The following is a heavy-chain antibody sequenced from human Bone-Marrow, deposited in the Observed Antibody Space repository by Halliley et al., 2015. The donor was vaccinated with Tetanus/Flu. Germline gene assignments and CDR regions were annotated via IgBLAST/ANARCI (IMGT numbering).Heavy chain of an antibody. CDR2: IDPSDSYI. V-gene: IGHV5-10-1*01. CDR3: AGHEIEVAPFGF. Sequence: QLVQSGAEVKRPGESLRISCKGSEYSFSNYWITWVRQMPGKGLQWMGRIDPSDSYIKYSPSFRGHVTISADTSISTAYLHWSSLRASDTAMYYCAGHEIEVAPFGFWGQGTLVTVAS. CDR1: EYSFSNYW. J-gene: IGHJ4*02. D-gene: IGHD3-3*01.